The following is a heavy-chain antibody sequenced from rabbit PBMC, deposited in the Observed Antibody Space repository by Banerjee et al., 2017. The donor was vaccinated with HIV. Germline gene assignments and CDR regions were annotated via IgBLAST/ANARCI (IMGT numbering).Heavy chain of an antibody. Sequence: QSLEESGGGLVQPEGSLALTCKASGFTISSSYYMCWVRQAPGKGLEWIGCVYAGSSGSTAYASWVNGRFTISKTSSTTVTLQMTSLTAADTATYFCARERYDDYGDYDLWGPGTLVTVS. V-gene: IGHV1S40*01. CDR1: GFTISSSYY. J-gene: IGHJ4*01. D-gene: IGHD2-1*01. CDR3: ARERYDDYGDYDL. CDR2: VYAGSSGST.